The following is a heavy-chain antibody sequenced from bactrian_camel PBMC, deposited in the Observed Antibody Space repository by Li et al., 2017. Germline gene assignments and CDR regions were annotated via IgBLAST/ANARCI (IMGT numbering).Heavy chain of an antibody. J-gene: IGHJ4*01. D-gene: IGHD6*01. CDR3: AEGRGSRGEHCYSLNY. CDR2: IATGSGNT. Sequence: HVQLVESGGDTVQAGGSLILSCRVSGFPYTRFCMAWFRQVPGKEREGVATIATGSGNTYYADSVKGRFTISRDNAKNTVYLQMNNLQPEDTATYYCAEGRGSRGEHCYSLNYWGQGTQVTVS. CDR1: GFPYTRFC. V-gene: IGHV3S1*01.